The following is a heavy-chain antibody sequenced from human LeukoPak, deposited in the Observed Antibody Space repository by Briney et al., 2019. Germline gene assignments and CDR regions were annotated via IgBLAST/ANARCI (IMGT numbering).Heavy chain of an antibody. Sequence: GGSLRLSCAASGFTFSSYWMSWVRQAPGKGLEWVANIKQDGSEKYYVDSVKGRFTISRDNAKNSLYLQMNSLRAEDTAVYYCATDGGYCSSTSCYRGDYFDFWGQGTLVTVSS. V-gene: IGHV3-7*01. J-gene: IGHJ4*02. CDR3: ATDGGYCSSTSCYRGDYFDF. CDR2: IKQDGSEK. D-gene: IGHD2-2*02. CDR1: GFTFSSYW.